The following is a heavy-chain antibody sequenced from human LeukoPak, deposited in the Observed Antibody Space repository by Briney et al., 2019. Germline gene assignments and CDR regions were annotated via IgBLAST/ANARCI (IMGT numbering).Heavy chain of an antibody. V-gene: IGHV3-23*01. Sequence: QTGGSLRLSCAASGFTFSSYAMSWVRQAPGKGLEWVSAISGSGGSTYYADSVKGRFTISRDNSKNTLYLQMNSLRAEDTAVYYCAKAFRGLREYYYYMDVWGKGTTVTVSS. CDR2: ISGSGGST. CDR3: AKAFRGLREYYYYMDV. D-gene: IGHD3-16*01. CDR1: GFTFSSYA. J-gene: IGHJ6*03.